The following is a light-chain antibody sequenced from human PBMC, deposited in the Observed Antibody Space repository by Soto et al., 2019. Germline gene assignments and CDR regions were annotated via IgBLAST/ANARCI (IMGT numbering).Light chain of an antibody. J-gene: IGKJ1*01. CDR2: GAS. CDR3: QQYGSSPRT. Sequence: EIVLTQSPGTLSLSPGERATLSCRASQSVSSSYLAWYQQKPGQAPMILIYGASSRATGIPDRFSGSGSGTDFTLTISRLEPEDFAVYYCQQYGSSPRTFGQGTKVEI. CDR1: QSVSSSY. V-gene: IGKV3-20*01.